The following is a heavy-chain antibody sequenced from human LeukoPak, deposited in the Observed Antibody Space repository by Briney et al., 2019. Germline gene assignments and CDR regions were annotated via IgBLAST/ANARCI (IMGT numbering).Heavy chain of an antibody. CDR2: INPSGGST. CDR3: ARDGCSSRICSAGGNWFDP. J-gene: IGHJ5*02. D-gene: IGHD2-2*01. Sequence: ASVKVSCKASGYTFTSYYMHWVRQAPGQGLEWMGIINPSGGSTNYAQKFQGRVTMTRDTSTSTVYMELSSLRSEDTAVYYCARDGCSSRICSAGGNWFDPWGQGTLVIVSS. V-gene: IGHV1-46*01. CDR1: GYTFTSYY.